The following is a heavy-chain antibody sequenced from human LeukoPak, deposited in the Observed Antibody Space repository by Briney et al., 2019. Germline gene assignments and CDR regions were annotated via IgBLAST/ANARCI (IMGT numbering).Heavy chain of an antibody. CDR3: AGSGWQVYFDY. D-gene: IGHD6-19*01. J-gene: IGHJ4*02. CDR1: GFTFTSYW. CDR2: IKQSGSER. Sequence: PGGSLRLSCAASGFTFTSYWMNWVRQAPGKGLEWVANIKQSGSERYYVDSVKGRFTISRDNAKNSLYLQMNSLRAEDTAVYYCAGSGWQVYFDYWGQGTLVTVSS. V-gene: IGHV3-7*01.